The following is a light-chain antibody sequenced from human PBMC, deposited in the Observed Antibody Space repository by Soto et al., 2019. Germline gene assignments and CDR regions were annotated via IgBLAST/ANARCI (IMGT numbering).Light chain of an antibody. J-gene: IGLJ3*02. Sequence: QSVLTQPPSASGTPGQSVTISCSGSSSNIGSNFVNWYQQHPGTAPKLLIYTNNQRPSGVPDRFSGSKSGTSASLAISGPQSEDEADYHCAAWDDSLNGPLFGGGTKLTVL. CDR1: SSNIGSNF. CDR2: TNN. CDR3: AAWDDSLNGPL. V-gene: IGLV1-44*01.